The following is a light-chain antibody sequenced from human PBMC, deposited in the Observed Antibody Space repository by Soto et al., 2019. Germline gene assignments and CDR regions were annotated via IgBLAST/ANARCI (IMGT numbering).Light chain of an antibody. J-gene: IGKJ1*01. V-gene: IGKV1-17*01. CDR3: LLHNSYPQP. Sequence: DIQMTQSPSSLSASVGDRVTITCRASQGIRDALGWYQQKPGKAPKRLIYAASSLQSGVPSRYSGSGSGLQFTLTLSSLQTEDLATSDCLLHNSYPQPFRQGPKVEIK. CDR2: AAS. CDR1: QGIRDA.